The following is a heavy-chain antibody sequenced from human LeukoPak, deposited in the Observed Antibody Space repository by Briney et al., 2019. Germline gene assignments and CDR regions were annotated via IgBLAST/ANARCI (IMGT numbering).Heavy chain of an antibody. CDR2: ISSSSSYI. D-gene: IGHD4-17*01. CDR3: ARVSGLLYGDYWAGY. V-gene: IGHV3-21*01. CDR1: GFIFSNYG. Sequence: KPGGSLRLSCAASGFIFSNYGMNWVRQAPGKGLEWVSSISSSSSYIYYADSVKGRFTISRDNAKNSLYLQMSSLRAEDTAVYYCARVSGLLYGDYWAGYWGQGTLVTVSS. J-gene: IGHJ4*02.